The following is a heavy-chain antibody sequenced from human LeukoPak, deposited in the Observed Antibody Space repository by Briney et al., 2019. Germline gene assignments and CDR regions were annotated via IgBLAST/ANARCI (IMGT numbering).Heavy chain of an antibody. V-gene: IGHV3-30*18. D-gene: IGHD4/OR15-4a*01. CDR1: GFTFSSYG. Sequence: GGSLRLSCAASGFTFSSYGMHWVRQAPGKGLEWVAVISYDGSNKYYADSVKGRFTISRDNSKNTLYLQMNSLRAEDTAVYYCAKDAATVLTYYFDYWGQGTLVTVSS. J-gene: IGHJ4*02. CDR2: ISYDGSNK. CDR3: AKDAATVLTYYFDY.